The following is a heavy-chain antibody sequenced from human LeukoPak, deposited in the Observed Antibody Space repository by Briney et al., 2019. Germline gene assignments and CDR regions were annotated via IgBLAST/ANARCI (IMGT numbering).Heavy chain of an antibody. J-gene: IGHJ4*02. Sequence: PGGSLRLSCAASGFTFSSYAMSWVRQAPGKGLEWVSAISGSGGSTYYADSVKGRFTIPRDNSKNTLYLQMNSLRAQDTAVYYCASRGPYGDYAGFDYWGQGTLVTVSS. CDR1: GFTFSSYA. D-gene: IGHD4-17*01. CDR2: ISGSGGST. V-gene: IGHV3-23*01. CDR3: ASRGPYGDYAGFDY.